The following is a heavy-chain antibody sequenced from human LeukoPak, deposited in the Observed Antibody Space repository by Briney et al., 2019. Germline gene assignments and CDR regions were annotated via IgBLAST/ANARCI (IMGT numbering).Heavy chain of an antibody. CDR2: ISDSGGDT. V-gene: IGHV3-23*01. J-gene: IGHJ5*02. Sequence: PGGSLRLSCAASGFTFSSYAMSWVRQAPGKGLEWVSTISDSGGDTYSAESVKGRFTISRDNVNNTVSLQMNSLRVEDTATYYCVKEYTGSFYNFENWFDPWGQGTVVTVSP. D-gene: IGHD3-10*01. CDR1: GFTFSSYA. CDR3: VKEYTGSFYNFENWFDP.